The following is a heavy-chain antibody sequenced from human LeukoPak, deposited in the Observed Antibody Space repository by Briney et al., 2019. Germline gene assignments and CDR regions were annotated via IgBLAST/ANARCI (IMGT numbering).Heavy chain of an antibody. J-gene: IGHJ5*02. Sequence: GGSLRLSCAASGFTFSSYSMNWVRQAPGKGLEWVSYISSSSSTIYYADSVKGRFTISRDNAKNSLYLQMNSLRAVDTAVYYCARECQGRGRWFDPWGQGTLVTVSS. V-gene: IGHV3-48*01. CDR3: ARECQGRGRWFDP. CDR1: GFTFSSYS. CDR2: ISSSSSTI.